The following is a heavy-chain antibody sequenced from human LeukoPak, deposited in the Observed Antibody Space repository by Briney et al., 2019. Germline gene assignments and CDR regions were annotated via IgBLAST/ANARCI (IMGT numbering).Heavy chain of an antibody. D-gene: IGHD3-22*01. J-gene: IGHJ4*02. V-gene: IGHV1-46*01. CDR3: ATISGYYPTSDY. CDR1: GYTFTSYY. CDR2: INPSGGST. Sequence: GASVKVSCKASGYTFTSYYMHWVRQAPGQGLEWMGIINPSGGSTSYAQKLQGRVTMTRDTSTSTVYMELSSLRSEDTAVYYCATISGYYPTSDYWGQGTLVTVSS.